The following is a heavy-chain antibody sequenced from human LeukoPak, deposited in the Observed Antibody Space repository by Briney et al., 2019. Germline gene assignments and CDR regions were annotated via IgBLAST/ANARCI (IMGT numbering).Heavy chain of an antibody. J-gene: IGHJ4*02. CDR2: ISGSGGST. D-gene: IGHD2-2*02. CDR3: AKGYCSSTSCYIGFDY. Sequence: GGSLRLSCAASGFTFSSYAMSWVRQAPGKGLEWVSGISGSGGSTYYADSVKGRLTISRDNSKNTLYLQMNSLRAEDTAVYYCAKGYCSSTSCYIGFDYWGQGTLVTVSS. V-gene: IGHV3-23*01. CDR1: GFTFSSYA.